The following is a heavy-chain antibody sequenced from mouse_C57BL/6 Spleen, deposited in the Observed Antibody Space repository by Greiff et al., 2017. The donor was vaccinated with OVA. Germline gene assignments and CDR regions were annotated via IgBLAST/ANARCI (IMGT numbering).Heavy chain of an antibody. V-gene: IGHV1-9*01. CDR1: GYTFTGYW. J-gene: IGHJ1*03. CDR2: ILPGSGST. Sequence: QVQLQQSGAELMKPGASVKLSCKATGYTFTGYWIEWVKQRPGHGLEWIGEILPGSGSTTYNEKFKGKATFTADTSSNTAYMQLSSLTTEDSAIYYCARRGSYWYFDVWGTGTTVTVSS. D-gene: IGHD3-1*01. CDR3: ARRGSYWYFDV.